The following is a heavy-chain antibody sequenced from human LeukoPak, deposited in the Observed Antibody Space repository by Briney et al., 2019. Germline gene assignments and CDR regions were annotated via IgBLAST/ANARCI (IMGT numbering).Heavy chain of an antibody. V-gene: IGHV3-74*01. CDR1: GFSFSNYW. J-gene: IGHJ4*02. CDR2: INGDGSST. CDR3: AREMYRDYGAHDY. Sequence: GGSLRRSCAASGFSFSNYWMHWVRQAPGEGLVCVSRINGDGSSTAYADPVKGRFTISRDNAKNTLYLQMNSLRADDTAVYYCAREMYRDYGAHDYWGQGTLVTVSS. D-gene: IGHD4-17*01.